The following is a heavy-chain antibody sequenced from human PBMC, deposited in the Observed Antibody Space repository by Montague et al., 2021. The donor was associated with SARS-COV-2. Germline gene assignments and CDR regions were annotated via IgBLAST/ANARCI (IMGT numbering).Heavy chain of an antibody. Sequence: SETLSLTCTVYGGSFSGYYWSWIRQPPGKGLEWIGGINHSGSTNYNPSLKSRVTISVDTSKNQFSLKLSPVTAADTAVYYCAGGSGCSGGSCYSEWDPYYYYGMDVWGQGTTVTVSS. CDR2: INHSGST. D-gene: IGHD2-15*01. CDR3: AGGSGCSGGSCYSEWDPYYYYGMDV. J-gene: IGHJ6*02. CDR1: GGSFSGYY. V-gene: IGHV4-34*01.